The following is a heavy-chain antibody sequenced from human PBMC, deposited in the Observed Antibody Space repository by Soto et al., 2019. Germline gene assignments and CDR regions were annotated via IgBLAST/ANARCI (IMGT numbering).Heavy chain of an antibody. J-gene: IGHJ5*02. CDR3: ARGGLLWFGEENWFDP. D-gene: IGHD3-10*01. CDR2: IYYSGST. V-gene: IGHV4-31*03. Sequence: QVQLQESGPGLVKPSQTLSLTCTVSGGSISSGGYYWSWIRQHPGKGLEWIGYIYYSGSTYYNPSLTSRVTISVDTSKKQFSLKLSYVTAADTAVYYCARGGLLWFGEENWFDPWGQGTLVTVSS. CDR1: GGSISSGGYY.